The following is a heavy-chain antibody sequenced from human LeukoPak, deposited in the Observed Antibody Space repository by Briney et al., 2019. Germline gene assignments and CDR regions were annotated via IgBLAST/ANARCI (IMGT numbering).Heavy chain of an antibody. CDR2: VHRSGDT. D-gene: IGHD3-9*01. Sequence: SETLSLTCSVSGGSISSYYWSWIRQPAGKGLEVMGRVHRSGDTNYNPSLKSRLTMSVETSKNQISLRLRSVSAADTAVYYCARDDFEYSVHYGMDVWGQGTTVTVSS. CDR1: GGSISSYY. J-gene: IGHJ6*02. V-gene: IGHV4-4*07. CDR3: ARDDFEYSVHYGMDV.